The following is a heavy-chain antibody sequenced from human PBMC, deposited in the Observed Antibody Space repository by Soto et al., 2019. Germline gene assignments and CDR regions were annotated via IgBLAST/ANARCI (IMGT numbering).Heavy chain of an antibody. J-gene: IGHJ4*02. Sequence: EVQLLESGGGLVQPGGSLRLSCAASGLTFSDYSMSWVRQAPGKGLEWVSGTSGTGYSTYYAESVRGRFTISRDNSKITLCLEMNSLRAEDAAMYYWANSNGDSWRRYDFDCWGQGTLVSVSS. D-gene: IGHD2-8*01. CDR2: TSGTGYST. CDR3: ANSNGDSWRRYDFDC. V-gene: IGHV3-23*01. CDR1: GLTFSDYS.